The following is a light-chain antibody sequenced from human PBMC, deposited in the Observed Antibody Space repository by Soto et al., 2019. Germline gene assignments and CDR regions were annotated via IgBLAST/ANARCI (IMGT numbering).Light chain of an antibody. Sequence: SYELTQPPSVSVAPGQTARITCGGNNIGAYSVYWYQQKPGQAPVLVVYDDTNRPSGIPGRFSGSNSGNTATLTISSVEAGDEAAYYCQVWDSDSDPSYXFGGGXKLTVL. CDR2: DDT. CDR1: NIGAYS. V-gene: IGLV3-21*02. CDR3: QVWDSDSDPSYX. J-gene: IGLJ1*01.